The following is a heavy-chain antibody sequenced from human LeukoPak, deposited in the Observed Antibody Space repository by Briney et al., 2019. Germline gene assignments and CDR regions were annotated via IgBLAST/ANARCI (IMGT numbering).Heavy chain of an antibody. CDR1: GFTFDDYA. D-gene: IGHD4-23*01. Sequence: GGSLRLSCAASGFTFDDYAIHWVRQAPGKGLEWVSLINGDGGSTYYADSVKGRFTISRDNSKNSLYLQMNSLRTEDTALYYCAKNTPRAYGGNYYFDYWGQGTLVTVSS. CDR2: INGDGGST. J-gene: IGHJ4*02. CDR3: AKNTPRAYGGNYYFDY. V-gene: IGHV3-43*02.